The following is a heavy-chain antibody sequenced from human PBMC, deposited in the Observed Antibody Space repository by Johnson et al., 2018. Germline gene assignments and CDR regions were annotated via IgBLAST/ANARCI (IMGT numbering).Heavy chain of an antibody. CDR2: IRSKANSYAT. CDR3: TRHNDGSRRRVEDFDI. V-gene: IGHV3-73*01. D-gene: IGHD1-1*01. J-gene: IGHJ3*02. CDR1: GFTFSSYA. Sequence: VQLVESGGGLVQPGGSLRLSCAASGFTFSSYAMNWVRQAPGKGLEWVGRIRSKANSYATAYAASVKGRFTITRDDSKNTAYLQMNSLKTEDTAVYYCTRHNDGSRRRVEDFDIRGQGTMVTVSS.